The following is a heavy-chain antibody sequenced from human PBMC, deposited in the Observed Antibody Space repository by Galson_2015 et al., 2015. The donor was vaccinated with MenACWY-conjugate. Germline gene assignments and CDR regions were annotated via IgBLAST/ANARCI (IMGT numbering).Heavy chain of an antibody. CDR3: VKDRYSRWGYFDY. CDR1: GFTFNNFA. Sequence: SLRLSCAASGFTFNNFAMTWVRQAPGKGLEWVSVISASGGSTDYADSVKGRFTISRDNSRNTLSLQMNSLRAEDTAIYYCVKDRYSRWGYFDYWGQGTLVTVSS. CDR2: ISASGGST. D-gene: IGHD2-15*01. J-gene: IGHJ4*02. V-gene: IGHV3-23*01.